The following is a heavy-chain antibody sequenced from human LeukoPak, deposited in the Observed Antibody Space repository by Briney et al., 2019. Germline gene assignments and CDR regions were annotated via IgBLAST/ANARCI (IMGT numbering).Heavy chain of an antibody. CDR1: GGSISSYY. D-gene: IGHD6-13*01. V-gene: IGHV4-59*01. CDR2: IYYSGST. J-gene: IGHJ4*02. Sequence: SETLSLTCTVSGGSISSYYWSWIRQPPGKGLEWIGYIYYSGSTNYNPSLKSRVTISVDTSKNRSSLRLSSVTAADTAVYYCARVTGYMVEDYFDYWGQGTLVTVSS. CDR3: ARVTGYMVEDYFDY.